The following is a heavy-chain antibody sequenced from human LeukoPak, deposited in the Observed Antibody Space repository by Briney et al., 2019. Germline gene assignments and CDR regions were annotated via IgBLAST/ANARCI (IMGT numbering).Heavy chain of an antibody. D-gene: IGHD2-21*01. J-gene: IGHJ6*03. Sequence: PGGSLRLSCAASGFTFSDYYMNWIRQAPGKGLEWVSYISSSGSTIYYADSVKGRFTISRDNAKNSLYLQMNSLRAEDTAVYYCAREWGGDVTYYMDVWGKGTTVTVSS. CDR2: ISSSGSTI. CDR3: AREWGGDVTYYMDV. V-gene: IGHV3-11*04. CDR1: GFTFSDYY.